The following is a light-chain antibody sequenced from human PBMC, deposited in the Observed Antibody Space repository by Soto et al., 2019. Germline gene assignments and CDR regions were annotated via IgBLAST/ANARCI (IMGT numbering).Light chain of an antibody. V-gene: IGKV1-5*03. CDR3: LQYNTYLT. J-gene: IGKJ4*01. Sequence: DIQMTQSPSTLSGSVGDRVTIPCRASQTISSWLAWYQQKPGKAPKLLIYRASSLQRGVPSRFSGGGSGTEFTLIISNLQADDVATYYRLQYNTYLTFGRGTNVDIK. CDR2: RAS. CDR1: QTISSW.